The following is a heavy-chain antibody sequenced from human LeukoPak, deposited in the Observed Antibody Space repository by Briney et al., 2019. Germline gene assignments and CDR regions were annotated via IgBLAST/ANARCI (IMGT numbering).Heavy chain of an antibody. Sequence: GGSLRLSCAASGFTFSSYSMNWVRQAPGKGLEWVSVIYTAGNTYYADSLRGRFTISRDTSKSTLYLQVDSLRAEDTAVYYCAAYIAGVPHWGQGTLVTVSS. CDR3: AAYIAGVPH. D-gene: IGHD6-13*01. CDR1: GFTFSSYS. V-gene: IGHV3-53*01. J-gene: IGHJ4*02. CDR2: IYTAGNT.